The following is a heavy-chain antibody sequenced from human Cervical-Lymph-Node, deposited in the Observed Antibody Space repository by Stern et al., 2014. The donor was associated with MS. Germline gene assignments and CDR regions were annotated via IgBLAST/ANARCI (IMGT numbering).Heavy chain of an antibody. CDR1: GFTFRNYW. Sequence: EVQLVESGGGLVQPGGSLRLSCVASGFTFRNYWMHWVRHGSGKGLVLVARINRDGTTITHADSVKGRFTISRDNAKNTLYLQMNSLRVEDTAVYYCTKDTYGPEDYWGQGTSVTVSS. J-gene: IGHJ4*02. CDR2: INRDGTTI. D-gene: IGHD3-10*01. V-gene: IGHV3-74*02. CDR3: TKDTYGPEDY.